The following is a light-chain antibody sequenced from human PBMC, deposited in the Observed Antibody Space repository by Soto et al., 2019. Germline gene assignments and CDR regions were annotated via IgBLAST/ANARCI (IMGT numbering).Light chain of an antibody. CDR1: QSISSY. J-gene: IGKJ1*01. V-gene: IGKV1-39*01. CDR3: PQSYSTPRT. CDR2: AAS. Sequence: DIQMTQSPSSLSASVGDRDTITCRASQSISSYLNWYQQKPGKATKLLIYAASSLQSGVPSRLSGSGSGTAFTPTISSMQPEDYATYYCPQSYSTPRTFGQGTKVEL.